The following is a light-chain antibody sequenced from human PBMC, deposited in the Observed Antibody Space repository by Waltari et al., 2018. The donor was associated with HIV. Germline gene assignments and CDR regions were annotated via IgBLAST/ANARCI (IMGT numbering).Light chain of an antibody. V-gene: IGKV1-39*01. CDR2: NGN. J-gene: IGKJ4*01. Sequence: DIQMTQSPSPLSASVGDRVTISCRASQSIRNSLNWYHQKPGEAPKLLIYNGNSLESGVPSRFRGGGSGTDFTLTINSLQVEDFATFYCQQTFSPPRSFGGGTKIEI. CDR3: QQTFSPPRS. CDR1: QSIRNS.